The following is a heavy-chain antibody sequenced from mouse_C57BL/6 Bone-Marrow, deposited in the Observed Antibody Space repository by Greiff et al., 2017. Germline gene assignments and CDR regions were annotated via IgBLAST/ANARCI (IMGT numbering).Heavy chain of an antibody. J-gene: IGHJ3*01. CDR2: IDPSDSYT. CDR3: ARSLLLWYPGFAY. D-gene: IGHD2-1*01. CDR1: GYTFTSYW. Sequence: VQLQQPGAELVKPGASVKLSCKASGYTFTSYWMQWVKQRPGQGLEWIGEIDPSDSYTNYNQKFKGKATLTVDTSSSTAYMQLSSLTSEDSAVYYCARSLLLWYPGFAYWGQGTLVTVSA. V-gene: IGHV1-50*01.